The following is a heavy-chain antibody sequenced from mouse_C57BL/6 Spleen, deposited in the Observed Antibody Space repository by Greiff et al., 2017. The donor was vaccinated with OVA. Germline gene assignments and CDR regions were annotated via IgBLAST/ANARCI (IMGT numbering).Heavy chain of an antibody. V-gene: IGHV1-69*01. CDR3: ARYYYGKGGYYFDY. CDR1: GYTFTSYW. Sequence: VQLQQPGAELVMPGASVKLSCKASGYTFTSYWMHWVKQRPGQGLEWIGEIDPSDSYTNYNQKFKGKSTLTVDKSSSTAYMQLSSLTSEDSAVYYCARYYYGKGGYYFDYWGQGTTLTVSS. J-gene: IGHJ2*01. D-gene: IGHD2-1*01. CDR2: IDPSDSYT.